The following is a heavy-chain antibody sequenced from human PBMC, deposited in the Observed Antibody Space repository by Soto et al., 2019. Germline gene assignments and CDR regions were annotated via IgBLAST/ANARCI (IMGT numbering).Heavy chain of an antibody. CDR1: GFTFISDC. J-gene: IGHJ4*02. V-gene: IGHV3-74*01. Sequence: LRLSCAASGFTFISDCMHWVLQTPFKGLLFVSRIDIAWSTTTYADSVKGRFTISRDNANNTLYLQMNSLRAEDTAVYYCARDKTVDGKTNFEYCGKGHVVNVSS. D-gene: IGHD6-19*01. CDR2: IDIAWSTT. CDR3: ARDKTVDGKTNFEY.